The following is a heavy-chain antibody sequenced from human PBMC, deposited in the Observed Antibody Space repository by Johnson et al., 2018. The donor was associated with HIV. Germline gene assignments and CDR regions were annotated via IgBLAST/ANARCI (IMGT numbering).Heavy chain of an antibody. CDR3: ARDGTTGPSGDAFDI. CDR2: LYSDGGT. D-gene: IGHD4-17*01. Sequence: VQLVESGGGLVQPGGSLRLSCAASGFTVSSNYMSWVRQAPGKGLEWVSVLYSDGGTYYADSVKGRFTISRDNSKNTLYLQMNSLRAEDTALYYCARDGTTGPSGDAFDIWGQGTMVTVSS. V-gene: IGHV3-66*02. CDR1: GFTVSSNY. J-gene: IGHJ3*02.